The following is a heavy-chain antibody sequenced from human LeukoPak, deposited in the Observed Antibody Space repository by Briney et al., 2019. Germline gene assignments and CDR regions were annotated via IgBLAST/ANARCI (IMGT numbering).Heavy chain of an antibody. CDR2: IYTSGST. CDR1: GGSISSYY. V-gene: IGHV4-4*07. CDR3: ARDYYGSGSYNY. D-gene: IGHD3-10*01. J-gene: IGHJ4*02. Sequence: PSETLSLTCTASGGSISSYYWSWIRQPAGKGLEWIGRIYTSGSTHYNPSPKSRVTISVDKSKNQFSLKLSSVTAADTAVYYCARDYYGSGSYNYWGQGTLVTVSS.